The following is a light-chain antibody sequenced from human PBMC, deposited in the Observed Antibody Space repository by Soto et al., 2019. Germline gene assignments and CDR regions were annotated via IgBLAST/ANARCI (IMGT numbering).Light chain of an antibody. CDR2: EVS. CDR3: SSYTSTSTPVV. Sequence: QSALTQPASVSGSPGQSITISCTGTSSDGGGYSYVSWYQHHPGKAPKLMIYEVSNRPSGISNRFSGSKSGNAASLTISGLQAEEEADYYCSSYTSTSTPVVFGGGTKRTVL. CDR1: SSDGGGYSY. V-gene: IGLV2-14*01. J-gene: IGLJ2*01.